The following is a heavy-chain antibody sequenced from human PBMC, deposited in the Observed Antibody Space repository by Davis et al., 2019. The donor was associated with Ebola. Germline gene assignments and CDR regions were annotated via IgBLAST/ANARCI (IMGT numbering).Heavy chain of an antibody. V-gene: IGHV4-39*01. J-gene: IGHJ4*02. D-gene: IGHD3-10*01. Sequence: MPSETLSLTCTVSGGFINSNNYYWGWIRQSPAKGLEWIGSIYSTGATYYNPSLRNRVTVSVDVSTNQFSLKLKSVTAADTAVYYCASLLTYYYGSGIYSSPYYFDYWGQGTLVTVSS. CDR3: ASLLTYYYGSGIYSSPYYFDY. CDR1: GGFINSNNYY. CDR2: IYSTGAT.